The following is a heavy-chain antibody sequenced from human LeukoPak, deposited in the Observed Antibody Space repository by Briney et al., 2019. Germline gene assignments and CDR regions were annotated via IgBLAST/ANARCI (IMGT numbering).Heavy chain of an antibody. J-gene: IGHJ3*02. CDR1: GFTFSSYA. V-gene: IGHV3-30-3*01. D-gene: IGHD2-15*01. Sequence: GRSLRLSCAASGFTFSSYAMHWVRQAPGKGLEWVAVISYDGSNKYYADSVKGRFTVSRDNGKNSLLLQMNSLRAEDTALYYCARGYSRAAFDIWGQGTVVAVSS. CDR3: ARGYSRAAFDI. CDR2: ISYDGSNK.